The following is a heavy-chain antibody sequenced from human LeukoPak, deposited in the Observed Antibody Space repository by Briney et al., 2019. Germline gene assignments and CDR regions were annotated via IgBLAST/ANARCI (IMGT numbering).Heavy chain of an antibody. V-gene: IGHV4-34*01. Sequence: SETLSLTCAVYGGSFSGYHWSWIRQPPGKGLEWIGEINHSGSTNYNPSLKSRVTISVDTSKNQFSLKVNSVSVADTAVYYCARGRGVTGTQVLLDPWGQGNMLSVPS. D-gene: IGHD1-1*01. CDR3: ARGRGVTGTQVLLDP. CDR1: GGSFSGYH. CDR2: INHSGST. J-gene: IGHJ5*02.